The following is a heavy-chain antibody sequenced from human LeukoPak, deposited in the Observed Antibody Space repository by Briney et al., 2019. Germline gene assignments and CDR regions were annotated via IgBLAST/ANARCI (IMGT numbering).Heavy chain of an antibody. J-gene: IGHJ4*02. CDR3: AKDRGGSYNRLDY. Sequence: GGSLRLSCAASGFTFSSYAMSWGRKAPGKGLEWDSVISGSGGSTYFADSVKGRFPISRDNSKTTLFLQLNSLRAEDTAVYYCAKDRGGSYNRLDYWGQGTLVTVSS. CDR1: GFTFSSYA. V-gene: IGHV3-23*01. D-gene: IGHD1-26*01. CDR2: ISGSGGST.